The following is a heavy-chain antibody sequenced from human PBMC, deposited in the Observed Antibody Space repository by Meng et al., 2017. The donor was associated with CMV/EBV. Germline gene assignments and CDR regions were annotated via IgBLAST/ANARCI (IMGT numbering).Heavy chain of an antibody. CDR3: ARDFTYYDFWSGYLSETRNYYYGMDV. CDR2: INPNSGGT. J-gene: IGHJ6*02. V-gene: IGHV1-2*02. Sequence: ASVKVSCKASGYTFTGYYMHWVRQAPGQGLEWMGWINPNSGGTNYAQKFQGRVTMIRDTSISTAYMELSRLRSDDTAVYYCARDFTYYDFWSGYLSETRNYYYGMDVWGQGTTVTVSS. CDR1: GYTFTGYY. D-gene: IGHD3-3*01.